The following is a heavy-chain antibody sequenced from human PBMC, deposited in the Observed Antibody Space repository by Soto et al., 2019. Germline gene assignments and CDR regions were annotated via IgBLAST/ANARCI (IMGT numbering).Heavy chain of an antibody. CDR1: GYTFTSYG. J-gene: IGHJ4*02. Sequence: ASVKVSCKASGYTFTSYGINWVRQAPGLGLEWMGWISSYSGNTNYAQKLQGRVTMTTDTSTSTAYMELKSLRSDDTAVYYCARDLAGTNLNYVDYWGQGTLVTV. CDR3: ARDLAGTNLNYVDY. V-gene: IGHV1-18*01. CDR2: ISSYSGNT. D-gene: IGHD1-1*01.